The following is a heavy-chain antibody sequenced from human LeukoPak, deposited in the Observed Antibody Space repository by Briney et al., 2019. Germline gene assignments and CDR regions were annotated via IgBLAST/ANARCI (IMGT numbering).Heavy chain of an antibody. J-gene: IGHJ4*02. D-gene: IGHD6-19*01. V-gene: IGHV4-59*01. CDR1: GGSISSYY. CDR3: ARVTTVAGSDYFDY. Sequence: SETLALTCTVSGGSISSYYWSWVRQPPGKGLEWIGYIYYSGSTNYNPSLKSRVTISVDTSKNQFSLKLSSVTAADTAVYYCARVTTVAGSDYFDYWGQGTPVTVSS. CDR2: IYYSGST.